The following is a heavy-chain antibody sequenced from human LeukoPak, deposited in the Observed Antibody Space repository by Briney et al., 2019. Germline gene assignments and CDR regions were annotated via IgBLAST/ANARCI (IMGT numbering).Heavy chain of an antibody. CDR1: GYTFTSYY. J-gene: IGHJ6*02. D-gene: IGHD2-2*01. CDR2: INPSGGST. CDR3: ARDDCSSTSCYFGMDV. V-gene: IGHV1-46*01. Sequence: ASVNVSCKASGYTFTSYYMHWVRQAPGQGLEWMGIINPSGGSTSYAQKFQGRVTMTRDTSTSTVYMELSSLRSEDTAVYYCARDDCSSTSCYFGMDVWGQGTTVTVSS.